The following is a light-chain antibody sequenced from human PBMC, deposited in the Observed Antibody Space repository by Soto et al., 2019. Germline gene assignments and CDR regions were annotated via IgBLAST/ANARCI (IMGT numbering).Light chain of an antibody. CDR1: SSDVGGAYNY. Sequence: QCVLTQPASVSGSPGQSISISCTGTSSDVGGAYNYVSWYQHHPDKAPKLVIFDVNNRPSGVSNRFSGSKSGNTASLTISGLQAEDEADYYCCSYTSTSTYVFGTGTKLTVL. J-gene: IGLJ1*01. CDR2: DVN. CDR3: CSYTSTSTYV. V-gene: IGLV2-14*03.